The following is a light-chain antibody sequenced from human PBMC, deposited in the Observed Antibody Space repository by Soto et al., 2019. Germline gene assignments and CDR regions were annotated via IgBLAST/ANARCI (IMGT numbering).Light chain of an antibody. J-gene: IGKJ1*01. V-gene: IGKV1-12*01. CDR3: LQVANFPRA. CDR2: AAT. Sequence: QDINSRLAWFQQQPGRPPKYVIQAATMLQSGFPSRFAGSGSGRDFTLTIHTLQPEDSATYYCLQVANFPRAFGQGTKVDI. CDR1: QDINSR.